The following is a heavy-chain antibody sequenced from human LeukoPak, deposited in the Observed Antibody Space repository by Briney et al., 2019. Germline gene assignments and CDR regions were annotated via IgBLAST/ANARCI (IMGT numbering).Heavy chain of an antibody. D-gene: IGHD2-2*01. V-gene: IGHV4-59*08. CDR3: ARSGFCSSASCSAYNYCGLDV. CDR2: IFYSGST. CDR1: GGSISYYY. J-gene: IGHJ6*02. Sequence: PSETLSLTCTVSGGSISYYYWSWIRQPPGKGLEWIGYIFYSGSTNYNPSLTSRVTMSIDTSKNQVSLKLTSVTAADTAVYYCARSGFCSSASCSAYNYCGLDVWGQGTTVTVSS.